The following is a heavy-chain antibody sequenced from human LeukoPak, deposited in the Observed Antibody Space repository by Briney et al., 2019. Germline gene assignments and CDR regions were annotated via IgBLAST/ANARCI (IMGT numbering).Heavy chain of an antibody. J-gene: IGHJ3*02. V-gene: IGHV1-69*01. Sequence: GSSVKVSCKASGGTFSSYAISWVRQAPGQGLEWMGGIIPIFGTANYAQKFQGRVTITADESTSTAYMELSSLRSEDTAVYYCARASGYSSSWPYDAFDIWGQGTMVTVSS. CDR1: GGTFSSYA. D-gene: IGHD6-13*01. CDR2: IIPIFGTA. CDR3: ARASGYSSSWPYDAFDI.